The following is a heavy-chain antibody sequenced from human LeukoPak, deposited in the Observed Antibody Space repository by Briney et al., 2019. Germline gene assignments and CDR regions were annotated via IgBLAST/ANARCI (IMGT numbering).Heavy chain of an antibody. D-gene: IGHD3-3*01. CDR2: ISGSGETI. Sequence: PGGSLRLSCAASGFTFSSYGMSWVRQAPGKGLEWVSTISGSGETIYYADTVKGRFTISRDNSKYTLYLQMNSLTFEDTAIYFCAKSSELRSLGWFQGSHMDVWGKGTTVTVSS. CDR1: GFTFSSYG. V-gene: IGHV3-23*01. J-gene: IGHJ6*03. CDR3: AKSSELRSLGWFQGSHMDV.